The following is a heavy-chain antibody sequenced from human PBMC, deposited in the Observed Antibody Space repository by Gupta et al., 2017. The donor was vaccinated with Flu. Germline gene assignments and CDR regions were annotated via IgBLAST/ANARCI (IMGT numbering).Heavy chain of an antibody. J-gene: IGHJ6*03. Sequence: QVQLQESGPGLVKPSQTLSLTCTVPGGPLSRGDYYRPWIRQPPGTGLEWIGYIFHRGSTYYNPSLKSRVTISVDMSKNQFSLKLTSVTAADTAVYFCARAAISTYYMDVWGKGTTVTVSS. CDR3: ARAAISTYYMDV. CDR2: IFHRGST. D-gene: IGHD2/OR15-2a*01. V-gene: IGHV4-30-4*01. CDR1: GGPLSRGDYY.